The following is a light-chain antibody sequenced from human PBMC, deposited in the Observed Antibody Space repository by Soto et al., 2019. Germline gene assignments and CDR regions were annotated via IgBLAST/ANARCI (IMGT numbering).Light chain of an antibody. V-gene: IGLV2-14*01. CDR3: SSYASSSTIYV. Sequence: QSALTQPASVSGSPGQSITISCTGTSSDIGDYNYVSWYQQRPGKAPKLMIYDVSNRPSGVSNRFSGSKAGSTASLTISGLQAEGEADYYCSSYASSSTIYVFGTGTKLTVL. CDR1: SSDIGDYNY. CDR2: DVS. J-gene: IGLJ1*01.